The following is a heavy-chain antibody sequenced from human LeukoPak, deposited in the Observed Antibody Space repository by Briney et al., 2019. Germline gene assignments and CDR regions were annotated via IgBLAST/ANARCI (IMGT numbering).Heavy chain of an antibody. CDR1: GGSFSGYY. D-gene: IGHD3-22*01. J-gene: IGHJ4*02. CDR3: ARDLYYYDSSGYYEDDY. Sequence: SETLSLTCAVYGGSFSGYYWSWIRQPPGKGLEWIGEINHSGSTNYNPSLKNRATISVDTSKNQFSLKLSSVTAADTAVYYCARDLYYYDSSGYYEDDYWGQGTLVTVSS. CDR2: INHSGST. V-gene: IGHV4-34*01.